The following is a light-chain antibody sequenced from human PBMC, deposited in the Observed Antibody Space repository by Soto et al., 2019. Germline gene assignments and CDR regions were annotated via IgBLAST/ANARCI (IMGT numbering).Light chain of an antibody. CDR1: QSISSW. V-gene: IGKV1-5*03. CDR2: KAS. Sequence: DIQMTQSPSTLSASVGDRVTITCRASQSISSWLAWYQQKPGKAPKLLIYKASSLRSGVPSRFSGSGSGTEFTLTISSLQPDDFATYYCEQYHSYPYTFGQGTKVDIK. CDR3: EQYHSYPYT. J-gene: IGKJ2*01.